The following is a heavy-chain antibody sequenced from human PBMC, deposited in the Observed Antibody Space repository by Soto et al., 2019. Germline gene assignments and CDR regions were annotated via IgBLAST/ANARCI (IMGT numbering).Heavy chain of an antibody. CDR3: ARDQRDSGYGGRYFDY. V-gene: IGHV3-11*06. D-gene: IGHD5-12*01. CDR1: GFTFSDYY. J-gene: IGHJ4*02. Sequence: QVQLVESGGGLVKPGGSLRLSCAASGFTFSDYYTSWIRQAPGKGLEWVSYISSSSSYTNYADSVKGRFAISRDNAKNSLYLQMTSLRAEDTAVYYCARDQRDSGYGGRYFDYWGQGTLVTVSS. CDR2: ISSSSSYT.